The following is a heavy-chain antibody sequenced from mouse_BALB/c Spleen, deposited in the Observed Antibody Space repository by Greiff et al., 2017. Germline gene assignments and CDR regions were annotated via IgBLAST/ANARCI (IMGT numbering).Heavy chain of an antibody. CDR1: GFTIKDTY. Sequence: VQLQQSGAELVKPGDSVKLSCTASGFTIKDTYMHWVKQRPEQGLEWIGRIDPANGNTKYDPKFQGKATITTDTSSNTAYLQLSSLTSEDTAVYYWARSGDDYGYALAYWGQGTLVTVSA. J-gene: IGHJ3*01. D-gene: IGHD2-2*01. CDR2: IDPANGNT. CDR3: ARSGDDYGYALAY. V-gene: IGHV14-3*02.